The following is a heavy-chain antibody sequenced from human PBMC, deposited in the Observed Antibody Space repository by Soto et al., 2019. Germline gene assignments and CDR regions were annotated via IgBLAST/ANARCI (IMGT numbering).Heavy chain of an antibody. Sequence: TLSLTCTVSGGSISSGGYYWSWIRQHPGKGLEWIGYIYYSGSTYYNPSLKSRVTISVDTSKNQFSLKLSSVTAADTAVYYCARPRMDYDFWSGYGHAFDIWGQGXMVTV. CDR3: ARPRMDYDFWSGYGHAFDI. J-gene: IGHJ3*02. D-gene: IGHD3-3*01. CDR1: GGSISSGGYY. V-gene: IGHV4-31*03. CDR2: IYYSGST.